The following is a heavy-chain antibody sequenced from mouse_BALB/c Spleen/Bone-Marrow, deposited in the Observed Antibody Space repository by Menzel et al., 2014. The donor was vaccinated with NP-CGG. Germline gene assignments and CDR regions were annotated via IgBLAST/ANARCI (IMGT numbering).Heavy chain of an antibody. CDR1: GFTFSNYG. CDR3: VRGNYGNYVDYFDS. Sequence: EVQLVESGGGLVQPGGSLKLSCAASGFTFSNYGMSWVRQTPDKRLELVATINSDGGSTYYPDSVKGRFTIYRDTAKNTLYLQMSSLKSEETAMYYCVRGNYGNYVDYFDSWGQGTTLTVSS. V-gene: IGHV5-6-3*01. J-gene: IGHJ2*01. CDR2: INSDGGST. D-gene: IGHD2-1*01.